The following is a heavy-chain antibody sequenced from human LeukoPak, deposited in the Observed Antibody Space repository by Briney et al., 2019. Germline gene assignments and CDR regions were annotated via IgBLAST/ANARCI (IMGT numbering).Heavy chain of an antibody. CDR1: GGSFSNYY. D-gene: IGHD1-7*01. J-gene: IGHJ5*02. CDR3: ARGELELPNWFDP. Sequence: SETLSLTCAVDGGSFSNYYWSWIRQPPGKGLEWIGEINRNGSTNYNPSLKSRVTISIDTSKNQFSLRLSSVTAADTAVYYCARGELELPNWFDPWGQGTLVTVSS. V-gene: IGHV4-34*01. CDR2: INRNGST.